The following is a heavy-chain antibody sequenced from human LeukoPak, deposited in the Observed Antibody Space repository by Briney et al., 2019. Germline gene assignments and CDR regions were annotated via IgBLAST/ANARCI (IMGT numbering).Heavy chain of an antibody. CDR3: ARDGVLGYCSSTSCLRGWSP. J-gene: IGHJ5*02. Sequence: SETLSLTCTVSGGSISSSSYYWGWIRQPPGKGLEWIGSIYYSGSTYYNPSLKSRVTISVDTSKNQFSLKLSSVTAADTAVYYCARDGVLGYCSSTSCLRGWSPWGQRTLVTVSS. V-gene: IGHV4-39*07. CDR1: GGSISSSSYY. D-gene: IGHD2-2*01. CDR2: IYYSGST.